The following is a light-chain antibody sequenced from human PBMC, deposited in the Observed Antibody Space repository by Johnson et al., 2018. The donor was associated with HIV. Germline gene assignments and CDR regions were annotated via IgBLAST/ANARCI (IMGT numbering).Light chain of an antibody. CDR2: DNN. CDR1: SSNIGNNY. V-gene: IGLV1-51*01. J-gene: IGLJ1*01. Sequence: QSVLTQPPSVSAAPGQKVTISCSGSSSNIGNNYVSWYQQLPGTAPKLLIYDNNKRPSGIPARFSGSTSGTSATLGITGLQAWDEADYYCGTWDSSLNGYVFATGTKVTVL. CDR3: GTWDSSLNGYV.